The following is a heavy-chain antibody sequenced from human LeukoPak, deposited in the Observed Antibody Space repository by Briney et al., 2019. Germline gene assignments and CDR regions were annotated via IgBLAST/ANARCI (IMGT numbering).Heavy chain of an antibody. D-gene: IGHD3-9*01. Sequence: GGSLRLSCAASGFTFSSYGMHWVRQAPGTGLEWVAFIRSDGSNKNYADSVKGRFTISRDNSKNTLYLQMNSLRPDDTAVYYCARGLYDILTGYYPGSFDYWGQGTLVTVSS. CDR1: GFTFSSYG. CDR3: ARGLYDILTGYYPGSFDY. V-gene: IGHV3-30*02. J-gene: IGHJ4*02. CDR2: IRSDGSNK.